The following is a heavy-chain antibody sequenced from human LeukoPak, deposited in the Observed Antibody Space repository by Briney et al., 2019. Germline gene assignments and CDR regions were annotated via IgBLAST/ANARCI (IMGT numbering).Heavy chain of an antibody. CDR2: IKQDGSEK. CDR1: GFTFSTYW. CDR3: TGDYYFDH. J-gene: IGHJ4*02. V-gene: IGHV3-7*01. Sequence: GGSLRLSCAASGFTFSTYWMSWVRQAPGKGLEWVANIKQDGSEKYYVDSVRGRFTISRDNAKNSLYLQMNCLRAEDTAVYYCTGDYYFDHWGQGTLVTVSS.